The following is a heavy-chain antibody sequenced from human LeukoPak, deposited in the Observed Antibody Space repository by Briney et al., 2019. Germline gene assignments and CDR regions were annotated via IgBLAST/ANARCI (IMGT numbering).Heavy chain of an antibody. J-gene: IGHJ4*02. CDR1: GFTFSSYA. D-gene: IGHD6-13*01. CDR2: ISYDGSNK. V-gene: IGHV3-30-3*01. CDR3: ARGSWGIAAAGTDY. Sequence: GGSLRLSCAASGFTFSSYAMHWVRQAPGKGLEWVAVISYDGSNKYYADSVKGRFTISRDNSKNTLYLQMNSLRAEDTAVYYCARGSWGIAAAGTDYWGQGTLVTVSS.